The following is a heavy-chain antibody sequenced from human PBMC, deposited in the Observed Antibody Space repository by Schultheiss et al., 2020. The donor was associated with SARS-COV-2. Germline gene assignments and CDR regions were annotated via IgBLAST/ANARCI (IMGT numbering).Heavy chain of an antibody. D-gene: IGHD4-17*01. Sequence: GGSLRLSCAASGFTFSNSDMNWVHQAPGKGLEWVSYISSSSSTIYYADSVKGRFTISRDNAKNTLYLQMNSLRAEDTAVYYCAKGSYGDYTYYFDYWGQGTLVTVSS. CDR3: AKGSYGDYTYYFDY. CDR1: GFTFSNSD. V-gene: IGHV3-48*04. J-gene: IGHJ4*02. CDR2: ISSSSSTI.